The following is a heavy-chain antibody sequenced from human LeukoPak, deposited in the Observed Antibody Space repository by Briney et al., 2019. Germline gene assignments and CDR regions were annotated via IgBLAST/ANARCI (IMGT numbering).Heavy chain of an antibody. CDR3: AREYEYSSGLDAFDI. CDR1: RFTFSSYA. CDR2: ISYDGSNK. J-gene: IGHJ3*02. D-gene: IGHD6-19*01. Sequence: PGGSLRLSCAASRFTFSSYAMHWVRQAPGKGLEWVAVISYDGSNKYYADSVKGRFTISRDNSKNTLYLQMNSLRAEDTAVYYCAREYEYSSGLDAFDIWGQGTMVTVSS. V-gene: IGHV3-30-3*01.